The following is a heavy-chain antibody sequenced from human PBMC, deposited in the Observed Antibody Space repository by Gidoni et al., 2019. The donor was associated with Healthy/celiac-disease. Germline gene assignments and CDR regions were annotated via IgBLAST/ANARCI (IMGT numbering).Heavy chain of an antibody. CDR1: GFPFRSYS. CDR2: ISSSSSYI. CDR3: ARGAAPFDY. V-gene: IGHV3-21*01. Sequence: EVQLVESGGGLVKPGGSPRPSCAASGFPFRSYSMNWVRQAPGKGLEWVSSISSSSSYIYYADSVKGRFTISRDNAKNSLYLQMNSLRAEDTAVYYCARGAAPFDYWGQGTLVTVSS. D-gene: IGHD6-13*01. J-gene: IGHJ4*02.